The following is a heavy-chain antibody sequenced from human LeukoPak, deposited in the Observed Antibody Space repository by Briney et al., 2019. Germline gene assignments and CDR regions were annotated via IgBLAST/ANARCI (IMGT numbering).Heavy chain of an antibody. Sequence: PSETLSLTCTVSGGSISSYYWSWIRQPPGKGLEWIGYIYYSGSTNYNPSLKSRVTISGDTSKNQFSLKLSSVTAADTAVYYCARRIDILTGRTDDAFDIWGQGTMVTVSS. J-gene: IGHJ3*02. CDR2: IYYSGST. V-gene: IGHV4-59*08. CDR3: ARRIDILTGRTDDAFDI. D-gene: IGHD3-9*01. CDR1: GGSISSYY.